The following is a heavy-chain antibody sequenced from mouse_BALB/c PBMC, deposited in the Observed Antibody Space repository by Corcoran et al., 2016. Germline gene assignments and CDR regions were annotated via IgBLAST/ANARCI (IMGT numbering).Heavy chain of an antibody. J-gene: IGHJ4*01. D-gene: IGHD6-1*01. V-gene: IGHV9-3-1*01. CDR2: INTYTGEP. CDR1: GYTFTNYG. CDR3: ARAPLHYYAMDY. Sequence: QIQLVQSGPELKKPGETVKISCKDSGYTFTNYGMNWVKQAPGKGLKWMGWINTYTGEPTYADDFKGRFAFSLEISASTAYLQINNLKNEDTATYFCARAPLHYYAMDYWGQGTSVTVSS.